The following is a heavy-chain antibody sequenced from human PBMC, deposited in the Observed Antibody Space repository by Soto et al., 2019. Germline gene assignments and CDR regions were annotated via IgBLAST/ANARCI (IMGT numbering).Heavy chain of an antibody. CDR2: IIPMFATA. CDR3: ARERAAAGGTGRHFEL. V-gene: IGHV1-69*13. CDR1: GDTFSSYA. J-gene: IGHJ2*01. D-gene: IGHD6-13*01. Sequence: GASVKVSCKASGDTFSSYAFSWVRQAPGQGLEWMGGIIPMFATAKYAQSFRGRVTISADESTSTAYMELSSVKSEDTAVYFCARERAAAGGTGRHFELWGRGTLVTVSS.